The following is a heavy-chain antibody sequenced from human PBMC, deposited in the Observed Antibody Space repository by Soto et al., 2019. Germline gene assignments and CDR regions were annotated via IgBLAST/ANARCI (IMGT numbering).Heavy chain of an antibody. Sequence: PSETLSLTCTVSGGSISSGGYYWSWIRQHPGKGLEWIGYIYYSGSTYYNPSLKSRVTISVDTSKNQFSLKLSSVTAADTAVYYCARAPIPSSAFDIWGQGTMVTVSS. CDR2: IYYSGST. CDR3: ARAPIPSSAFDI. V-gene: IGHV4-31*03. J-gene: IGHJ3*02. CDR1: GGSISSGGYY. D-gene: IGHD6-6*01.